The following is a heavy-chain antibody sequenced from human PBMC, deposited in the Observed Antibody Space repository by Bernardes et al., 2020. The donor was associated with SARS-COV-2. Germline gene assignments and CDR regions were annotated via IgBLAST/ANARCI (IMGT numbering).Heavy chain of an antibody. Sequence: SGPTLVKPTQTLTLTCTFSGFSLSTSGVGVGWIRQPPGKALEWLALIYWNDDKRYSPSLKSRLTITKDTSKNQVVLTMTNMDPVDTATYYCAHRREGIAVAAGWFDPWGQGTLVTVSS. J-gene: IGHJ5*02. V-gene: IGHV2-5*01. D-gene: IGHD6-19*01. CDR2: IYWNDDK. CDR1: GFSLSTSGVG. CDR3: AHRREGIAVAAGWFDP.